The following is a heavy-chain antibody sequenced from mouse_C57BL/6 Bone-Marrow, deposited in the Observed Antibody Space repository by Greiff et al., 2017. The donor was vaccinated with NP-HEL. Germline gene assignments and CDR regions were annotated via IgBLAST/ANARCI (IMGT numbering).Heavy chain of an antibody. CDR2: ISDGGSYT. CDR1: GFTFSSYA. D-gene: IGHD2-4*01. J-gene: IGHJ2*01. V-gene: IGHV5-4*01. CDR3: ARESTMITVDYFDY. Sequence: EVKLMESGGGLVKPGGSLKLSCAASGFTFSSYAMSWVRQTPEKRLEWVATISDGGSYTYYPDIVKGRFTISRDNAKNNLYLQMSHLKSEDTAMYYCARESTMITVDYFDYWGQGTTLTVSS.